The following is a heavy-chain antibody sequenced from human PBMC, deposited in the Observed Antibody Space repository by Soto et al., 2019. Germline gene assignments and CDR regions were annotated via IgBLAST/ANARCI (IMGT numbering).Heavy chain of an antibody. CDR1: GFTFSSYG. V-gene: IGHV3-30*03. Sequence: PGGSLRLSCAASGFTFSSYGMHWVRQAPGKGLEWVAVISYDGSNKYYADSVKGRFTISRDNSKNTLYLQMNSLRAEDTAVYYCAIVVIISNNFDNWGQGTLFPVSS. D-gene: IGHD3-3*01. CDR3: AIVVIISNNFDN. J-gene: IGHJ4*01. CDR2: ISYDGSNK.